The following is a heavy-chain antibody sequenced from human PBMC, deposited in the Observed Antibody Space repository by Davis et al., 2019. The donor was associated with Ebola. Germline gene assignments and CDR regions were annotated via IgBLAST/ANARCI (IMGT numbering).Heavy chain of an antibody. CDR3: ARTLVGPNAY. V-gene: IGHV3-7*01. Sequence: PGGSLRLSCVDSGFTFSRYWMSWVRQAPGKGLEWVANIKEDGSEKYYVDSVKGRFTVSRDNAKNSLYLQMNRLRVEDTAVYYCARTLVGPNAYWGQGSLVTVSS. D-gene: IGHD1-26*01. J-gene: IGHJ4*02. CDR2: IKEDGSEK. CDR1: GFTFSRYW.